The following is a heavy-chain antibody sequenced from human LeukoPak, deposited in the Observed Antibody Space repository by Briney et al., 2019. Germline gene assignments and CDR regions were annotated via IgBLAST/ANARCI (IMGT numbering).Heavy chain of an antibody. J-gene: IGHJ3*02. V-gene: IGHV3-7*01. CDR3: AREYCGGDCWGPDAFDI. Sequence: SGGSLRLSCAASGFTFSSSAMSWVRQAPGKGLEWVANIKQDGSEKYYVDSVKGRFTISRDNAKNSLYLQMNSLRAEDTAVYYCAREYCGGDCWGPDAFDIWGQGTMVTVSS. CDR1: GFTFSSSA. CDR2: IKQDGSEK. D-gene: IGHD2-21*02.